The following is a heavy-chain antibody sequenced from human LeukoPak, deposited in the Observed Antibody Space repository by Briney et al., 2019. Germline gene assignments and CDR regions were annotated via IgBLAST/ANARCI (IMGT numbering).Heavy chain of an antibody. J-gene: IGHJ4*02. V-gene: IGHV3-23*01. Sequence: PGGSLRLSCGASGFSFRSYAMTWVRQAPGKGLEWVSGITGSGGNTNYADSVKGRFTISRDNSKNTLYLQMNSLRAEDTAVYYCAKDAYSTDWYRGFDYWGQGTLVTVSS. CDR2: ITGSGGNT. CDR1: GFSFRSYA. D-gene: IGHD6-19*01. CDR3: AKDAYSTDWYRGFDY.